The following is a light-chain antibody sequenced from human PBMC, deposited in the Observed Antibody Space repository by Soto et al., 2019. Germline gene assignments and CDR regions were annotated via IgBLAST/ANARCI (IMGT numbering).Light chain of an antibody. Sequence: QSVLTQPPSVSGAPGQRVTISCTGSSSNIGAVYDVHWYQQLPGTAPKLLIYDNNSRPSGVPDRFSGSKSGTSASLAITGLQAEDEADYYCQSYDSSLSGGVFGGGTKVTVL. CDR3: QSYDSSLSGGV. V-gene: IGLV1-40*01. CDR1: SSNIGAVYD. CDR2: DNN. J-gene: IGLJ3*02.